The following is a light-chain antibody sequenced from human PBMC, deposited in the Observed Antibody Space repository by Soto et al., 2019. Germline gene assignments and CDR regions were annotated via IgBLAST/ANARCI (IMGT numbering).Light chain of an antibody. CDR1: QSVAKSN. CDR2: DAS. Sequence: ETVLAQSPCTLSGSPVGSATLSCSAIQSVAKSNLALFQHKPGQAPRLLIHDASSRATGIPARFSGSGSGTEFTLTISSLQSEDFAVYYCHQRQYWPPITFGQGTRLE. CDR3: HQRQYWPPIT. V-gene: IGKV3D-15*01. J-gene: IGKJ5*01.